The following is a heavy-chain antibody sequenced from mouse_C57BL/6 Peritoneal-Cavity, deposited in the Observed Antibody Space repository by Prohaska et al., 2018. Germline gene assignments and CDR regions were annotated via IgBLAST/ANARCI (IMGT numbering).Heavy chain of an antibody. V-gene: IGHV1-15*01. CDR3: TNYYGSSYAMDY. J-gene: IGHJ4*01. CDR1: GYTFTDYE. D-gene: IGHD1-1*01. Sequence: QVQLQQSGAELVRPGASVTLSCKASGYTFTDYEMHWVKQTPVHGLEWIGAIEPETGGTAYNQKFKGKAILTADKSSSTAYMELRSLTSEDSAVYYCTNYYGSSYAMDYWGQGTSVTVSS. CDR2: IEPETGGT.